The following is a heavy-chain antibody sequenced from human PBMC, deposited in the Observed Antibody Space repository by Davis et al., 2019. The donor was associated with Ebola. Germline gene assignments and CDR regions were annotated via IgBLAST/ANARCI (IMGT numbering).Heavy chain of an antibody. CDR3: ARVVFVAGATPSWYFDL. Sequence: MPSETLSLTCTVSGGSISSYYWNWIRQPPGKGLEWIGEINHSGSTNYNPSLKSRVTISVDTSKNQFSLKLSSVTAADTAVYYCARVVFVAGATPSWYFDLWGRGTLVTASP. V-gene: IGHV4-34*01. D-gene: IGHD2-15*01. CDR1: GGSISSYY. CDR2: INHSGST. J-gene: IGHJ2*01.